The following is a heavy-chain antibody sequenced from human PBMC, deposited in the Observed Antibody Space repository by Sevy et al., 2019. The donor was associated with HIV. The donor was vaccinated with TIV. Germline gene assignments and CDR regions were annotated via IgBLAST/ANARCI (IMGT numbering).Heavy chain of an antibody. Sequence: GGSLRLSCAASGFIFSNYGMNWVRQAPGKGLEWVSSISSSGSYIYYGDSMKGRFTISRDNAKNSLFLQMNSLRDEDTAVYSCAREDYSNYYFYAMDVWGQGTTVTVSS. D-gene: IGHD4-4*01. V-gene: IGHV3-21*01. J-gene: IGHJ6*02. CDR1: GFIFSNYG. CDR3: AREDYSNYYFYAMDV. CDR2: ISSSGSYI.